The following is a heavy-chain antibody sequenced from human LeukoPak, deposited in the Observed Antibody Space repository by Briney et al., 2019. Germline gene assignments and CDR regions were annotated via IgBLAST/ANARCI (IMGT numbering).Heavy chain of an antibody. Sequence: ASVKVSCKASGYTFTGYYMHWVRQAPGQGLEWMGWINPNSGGTNYAQKFQGRVTMTRDTSISTAYMELSRLRSDDTAVYYCARSDYGGNPLGGDRVAFDIWGQGTMVTVSS. CDR2: INPNSGGT. J-gene: IGHJ3*02. V-gene: IGHV1-2*02. CDR1: GYTFTGYY. D-gene: IGHD4-23*01. CDR3: ARSDYGGNPLGGDRVAFDI.